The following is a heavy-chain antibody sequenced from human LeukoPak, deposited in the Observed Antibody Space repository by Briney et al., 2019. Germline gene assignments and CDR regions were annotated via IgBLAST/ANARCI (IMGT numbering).Heavy chain of an antibody. D-gene: IGHD3-10*01. Sequence: KPSETLSLTCAVYGGSFSGYYWSWIRQPPGKGLEWIGEINHSGSTNYNPSLKSRVTISVDTSKDQFSLKLSSVTAADTAVYYCARGRGAFGIWGQGTMVTVSS. V-gene: IGHV4-34*01. J-gene: IGHJ3*02. CDR1: GGSFSGYY. CDR3: ARGRGAFGI. CDR2: INHSGST.